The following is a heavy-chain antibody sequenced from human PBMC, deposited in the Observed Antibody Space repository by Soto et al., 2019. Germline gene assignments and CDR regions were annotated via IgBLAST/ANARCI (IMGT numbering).Heavy chain of an antibody. CDR1: GYTFTSYY. D-gene: IGHD4-17*01. J-gene: IGHJ5*02. CDR3: ARAVRTVTTYAQWWFDT. V-gene: IGHV1-46*01. CDR2: INPSGGST. Sequence: ASVKVSCKASGYTFTSYYMHWVRQAPGQGLEWMGIINPSGGSTSYAQKFQGRVTMTRDTSTSTVYMELSSLRSEDTAVYYCARAVRTVTTYAQWWFDTWGQGTLVIVSS.